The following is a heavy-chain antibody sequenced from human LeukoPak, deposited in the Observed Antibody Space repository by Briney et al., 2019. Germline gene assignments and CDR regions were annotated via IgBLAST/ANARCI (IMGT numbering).Heavy chain of an antibody. CDR2: ISGSGGST. D-gene: IGHD6-6*01. Sequence: GGSLRLSCAASGFTFGNYGMSWVRQAPGKGLEWVSAISGSGGSTYYADSVKGRFTISRDNSKNTLYLQMNSLRAEDTAVYYCAKDRVPLAARPLHFDYWGQGTLVTVSS. J-gene: IGHJ4*02. V-gene: IGHV3-23*01. CDR1: GFTFGNYG. CDR3: AKDRVPLAARPLHFDY.